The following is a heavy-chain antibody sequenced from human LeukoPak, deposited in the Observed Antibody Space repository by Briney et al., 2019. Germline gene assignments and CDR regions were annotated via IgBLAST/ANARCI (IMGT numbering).Heavy chain of an antibody. V-gene: IGHV4-34*01. D-gene: IGHD5-18*01. CDR1: GGSFSGYY. Sequence: PSETLSLTCAVYGGSFSGYYWSRLRQPPGKGLEWIGEINHSGSTNYNPSLKSRVTISVDTSKNQFSLKLSSVTAADTAVYYCARGPRGYSYGYVGYWGQGTLVTVSS. J-gene: IGHJ4*02. CDR2: INHSGST. CDR3: ARGPRGYSYGYVGY.